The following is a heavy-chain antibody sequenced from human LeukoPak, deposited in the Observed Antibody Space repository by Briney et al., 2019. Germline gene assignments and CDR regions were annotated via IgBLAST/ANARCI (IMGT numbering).Heavy chain of an antibody. J-gene: IGHJ6*03. Sequence: SETLSLTCTVSGGSISDYYWSWIRQPAGKGLEWIGRISTSGNTDYDSSLRGRVTISVDKSQNQFSLNLSSVTAADTAVYYCARGRVCSNGVCPYYYYYYMDVWGKGTTVTVSS. D-gene: IGHD2-8*01. CDR2: ISTSGNT. CDR1: GGSISDYY. CDR3: ARGRVCSNGVCPYYYYYYMDV. V-gene: IGHV4-4*07.